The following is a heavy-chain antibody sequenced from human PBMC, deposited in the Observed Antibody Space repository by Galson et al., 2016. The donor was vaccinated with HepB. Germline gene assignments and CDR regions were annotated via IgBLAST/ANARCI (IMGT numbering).Heavy chain of an antibody. V-gene: IGHV3-23*01. CDR2: IDGSNGDT. D-gene: IGHD1-7*01. CDR3: AKMNYRAAEGQG. CDR1: GFTFSSYL. J-gene: IGHJ4*02. Sequence: SLRLSCAATGFTFSSYLLSWVRQTPGKGLEWVSAIDGSNGDTYYADSVKGRFTVSRDNSKNTLYLQMNYLRAEEMAVYYCAKMNYRAAEGQGWGQGTLVTVSS.